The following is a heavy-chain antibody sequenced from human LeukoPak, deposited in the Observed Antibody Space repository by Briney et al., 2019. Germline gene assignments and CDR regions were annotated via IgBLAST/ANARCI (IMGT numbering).Heavy chain of an antibody. CDR3: ARDPSNGDYDPFGY. V-gene: IGHV4-30-4*08. J-gene: IGHJ4*02. CDR2: IYYSGST. D-gene: IGHD4-17*01. Sequence: SQTLSLTCTVSGGSISSGDYYWSWIRQPPGKGLEWIGYIYYSGSTYYNPSLKSRVTISVDTSKNQFSLKLSSVTAADTAVYYCARDPSNGDYDPFGYWGQGTLVTVSS. CDR1: GGSISSGDYY.